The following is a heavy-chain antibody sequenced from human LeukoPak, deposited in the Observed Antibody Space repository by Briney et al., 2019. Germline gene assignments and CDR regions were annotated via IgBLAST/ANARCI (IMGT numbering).Heavy chain of an antibody. CDR1: GFTYSYYS. V-gene: IGHV3-21*01. Sequence: GGSLRLSCAASGFTYSYYSMNWVRQAPGRGLEWVSCISSSSSLIFYSASVRGRFTISRDNAKNLLYLHMNSLRVEDTAVYYCAKLDRGDYSSSPVPYYNYYMNVWGKGTTVTVSS. CDR2: ISSSSSLI. D-gene: IGHD6-13*01. CDR3: AKLDRGDYSSSPVPYYNYYMNV. J-gene: IGHJ6*03.